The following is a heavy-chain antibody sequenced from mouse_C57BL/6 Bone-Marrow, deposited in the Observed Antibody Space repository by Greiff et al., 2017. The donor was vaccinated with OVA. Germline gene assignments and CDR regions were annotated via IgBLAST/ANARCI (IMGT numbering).Heavy chain of an antibody. J-gene: IGHJ1*03. Sequence: EVQLQQSGTVLARPGASVKMSCKTSGYTFTSYWMHWVKQRPGQGLEWIGAIYPGNSDTSYNQKFKGKAKLTAVTSASTAYMELSSLTNEDSAVYYCTRRGVYGNYGYWYFDVWGTGTTVTVSS. CDR2: IYPGNSDT. CDR1: GYTFTSYW. D-gene: IGHD2-1*01. V-gene: IGHV1-5*01. CDR3: TRRGVYGNYGYWYFDV.